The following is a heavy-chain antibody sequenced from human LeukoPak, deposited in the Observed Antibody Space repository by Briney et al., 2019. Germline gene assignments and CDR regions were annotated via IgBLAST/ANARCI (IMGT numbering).Heavy chain of an antibody. CDR3: ARTASHDTRGFGPDYYYYYMDV. D-gene: IGHD3-22*01. V-gene: IGHV3-30*03. CDR1: GFTFSSYG. Sequence: QPGGSLRLSCAASGFTFSSYGMHWVRQAPGKGLEWVAVISYDGSNKYYADSVKGRFTISRDNSKNTLYPQMNSLRAEDTAVYYCARTASHDTRGFGPDYYYYYMDVWGTGSTVTVSS. J-gene: IGHJ6*03. CDR2: ISYDGSNK.